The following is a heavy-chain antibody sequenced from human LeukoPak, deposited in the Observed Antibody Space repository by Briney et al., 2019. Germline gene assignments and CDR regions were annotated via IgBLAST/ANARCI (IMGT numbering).Heavy chain of an antibody. V-gene: IGHV1-2*02. CDR2: INPNSGGT. D-gene: IGHD3-9*01. CDR1: GYTFTGYY. J-gene: IGHJ6*02. Sequence: ASVKVSCKASGYTFTGYYMHWVRQAPGQGLEWMGWINPNSGGTNYAQKFQGRVTMTRDTSISTAYMELSRLRSDDTAVYYCARGGRYDILTGTYYYYYGMDVWGQGTTVTVSS. CDR3: ARGGRYDILTGTYYYYYGMDV.